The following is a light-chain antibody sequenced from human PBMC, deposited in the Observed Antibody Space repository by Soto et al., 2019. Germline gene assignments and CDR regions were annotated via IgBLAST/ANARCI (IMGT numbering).Light chain of an antibody. V-gene: IGKV1-9*01. J-gene: IGKJ4*01. CDR1: QGISSY. CDR2: AAS. CDR3: QQLNSYPLT. Sequence: DIQLTQSPSFLSAPVGDRVTITCRASQGISSYLAWYQQKPGKAPKPLIYAASTLQSGVPSRFSGSGSGTEFTLTISSLQPEDFATYYCQQLNSYPLTFGGGTKVEIK.